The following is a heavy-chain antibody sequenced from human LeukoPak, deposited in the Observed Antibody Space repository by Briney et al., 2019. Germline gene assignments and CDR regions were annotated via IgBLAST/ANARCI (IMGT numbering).Heavy chain of an antibody. Sequence: SETLSLTCTVSGGSISSYYWSWIRQPPGKGLEWIGYIYYSGSTNYNPSLKSRVIISVDTSKNQFSLKLSSVTAADTAVYYCARGDYYDSRGFDYWGQGTLVTVSS. CDR1: GGSISSYY. CDR2: IYYSGST. CDR3: ARGDYYDSRGFDY. J-gene: IGHJ4*02. D-gene: IGHD3-22*01. V-gene: IGHV4-59*01.